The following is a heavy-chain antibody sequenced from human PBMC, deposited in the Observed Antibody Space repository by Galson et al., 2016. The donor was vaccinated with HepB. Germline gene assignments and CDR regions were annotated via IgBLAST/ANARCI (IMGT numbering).Heavy chain of an antibody. CDR1: GFTFTNYG. V-gene: IGHV3-30*18. CDR3: AKRELLWFGDPNAFDI. CDR2: ISNDRSYR. J-gene: IGHJ3*02. D-gene: IGHD3-10*01. Sequence: SLRLSCAASGFTFTNYGMNWLRQAPGEGLEWVSYISNDRSYRDFADSVKGRFTISRDNSKNTLFLHMSSLRAEDTAVYYCAKRELLWFGDPNAFDIWGQGTMVTVSS.